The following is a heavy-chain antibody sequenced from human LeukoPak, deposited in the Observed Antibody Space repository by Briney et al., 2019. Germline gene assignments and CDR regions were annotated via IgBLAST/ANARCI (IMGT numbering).Heavy chain of an antibody. CDR3: ARGDMITFGGNWFDP. D-gene: IGHD3-16*01. J-gene: IGHJ5*02. CDR2: ISSSGSTI. V-gene: IGHV3-48*03. Sequence: GGSLRLSCAASGFTFSSYEMNWVRQAPGKGLEWVSYISSSGSTIYYADSVKGRFTISRDNAKNSLYLQMNSLRAEDTAVYYCARGDMITFGGNWFDPWGQGTLVTVSS. CDR1: GFTFSSYE.